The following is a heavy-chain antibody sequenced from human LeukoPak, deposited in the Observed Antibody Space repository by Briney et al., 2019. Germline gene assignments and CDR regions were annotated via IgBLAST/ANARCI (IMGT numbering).Heavy chain of an antibody. V-gene: IGHV4-34*01. Sequence: SETLSLTCAVYGGSFSGYYWSWIRQPPGKGLEWVGEINHSGSTNYNPSLKSRVTISVDTSKNQFSLKLSSVTAADTAVYYCARHPFQYPFDYWGQGTLVSVSS. D-gene: IGHD2/OR15-2a*01. CDR1: GGSFSGYY. J-gene: IGHJ4*02. CDR3: ARHPFQYPFDY. CDR2: INHSGST.